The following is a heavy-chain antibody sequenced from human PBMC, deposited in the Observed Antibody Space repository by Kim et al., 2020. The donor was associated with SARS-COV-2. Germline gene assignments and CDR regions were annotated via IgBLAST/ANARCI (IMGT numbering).Heavy chain of an antibody. D-gene: IGHD5-12*01. CDR3: AREKRGYSGYAQN. Sequence: YADSVKGRFTISRDNAKNSLYLQMNSLRAEDTAVYYCAREKRGYSGYAQNWGQGTLVTVSS. J-gene: IGHJ4*02. V-gene: IGHV3-11*05.